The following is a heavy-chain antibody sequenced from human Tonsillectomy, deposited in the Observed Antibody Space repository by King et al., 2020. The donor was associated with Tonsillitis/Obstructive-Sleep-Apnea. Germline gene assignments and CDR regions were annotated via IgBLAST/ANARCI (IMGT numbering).Heavy chain of an antibody. V-gene: IGHV3-33*01. Sequence: VQLVESGGGVVQPGRSLRLSCAASGFTFRSYDMHWVRQAPGKGPEWGAVIWYDGSNKYYADSVKGRFTISRDNSKNTLDLQMNSLRAEDTAVYYCAGGYSRSSGSLDYWGQGTLVTVSS. D-gene: IGHD6-6*01. CDR2: IWYDGSNK. J-gene: IGHJ4*02. CDR1: GFTFRSYD. CDR3: AGGYSRSSGSLDY.